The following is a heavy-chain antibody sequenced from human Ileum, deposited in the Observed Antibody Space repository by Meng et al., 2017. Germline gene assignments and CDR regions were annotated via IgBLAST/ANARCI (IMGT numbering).Heavy chain of an antibody. Sequence: QVQIAESGPGPVKPSGTLSLTCAVSGDSISTNWWNWVRQPPGKGLEWIGEIYHSGAFNYNPSLRSRVTISVDKSKNQLSLKLGSLTAADTAVYYCARGAIGTRPFDYWGQGTLVTVSS. CDR1: GDSISTNW. CDR3: ARGAIGTRPFDY. CDR2: IYHSGAF. D-gene: IGHD2-21*01. V-gene: IGHV4-4*02. J-gene: IGHJ4*02.